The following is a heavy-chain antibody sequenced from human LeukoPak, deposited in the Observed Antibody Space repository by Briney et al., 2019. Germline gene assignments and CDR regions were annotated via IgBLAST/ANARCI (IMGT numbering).Heavy chain of an antibody. J-gene: IGHJ4*02. D-gene: IGHD3-3*01. Sequence: PGGSLRLSCAASGFTFSSYWMSWVRQAPGKGLEWVANIKQDGSEKYYVDSVKGRFTISRDNSKNTLYLQMNSLRAEDTAVYYCAKDLVGYDFWSGFDYWGQGTLVTVSS. V-gene: IGHV3-7*03. CDR3: AKDLVGYDFWSGFDY. CDR1: GFTFSSYW. CDR2: IKQDGSEK.